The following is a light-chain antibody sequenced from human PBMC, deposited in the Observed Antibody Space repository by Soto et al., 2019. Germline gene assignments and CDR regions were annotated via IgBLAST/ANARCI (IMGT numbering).Light chain of an antibody. Sequence: EVVLTQSPVTLSLSPGERATLSCRASQSVGSSLAWYQHKPGQAPRPLIYDASNRTAGIPVRFSGSGSGTDFTLTISTLEPEDFVLYYCQQRSNWPPYTFGQGTRLEIK. CDR1: QSVGSS. J-gene: IGKJ2*01. CDR3: QQRSNWPPYT. CDR2: DAS. V-gene: IGKV3-11*01.